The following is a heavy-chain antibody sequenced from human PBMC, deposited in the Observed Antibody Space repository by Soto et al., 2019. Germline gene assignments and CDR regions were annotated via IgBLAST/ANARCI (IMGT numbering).Heavy chain of an antibody. CDR1: GFTFSSYS. J-gene: IGHJ6*02. CDR3: ARGSSNSGYYYYGMDV. D-gene: IGHD4-4*01. Sequence: EVQLVESGGGLVKPGGSLRLSCAASGFTFSSYSMNWVRQAPGKGLEWVSSISSSSSYIYYADSVKGRFTISRDNAKNSLYRQMNSLRAEDTAVYYCARGSSNSGYYYYGMDVWGQGTTVTVSS. V-gene: IGHV3-21*01. CDR2: ISSSSSYI.